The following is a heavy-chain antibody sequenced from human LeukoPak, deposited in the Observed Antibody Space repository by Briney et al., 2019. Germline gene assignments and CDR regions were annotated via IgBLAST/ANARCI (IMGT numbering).Heavy chain of an antibody. CDR2: ITGSGGST. D-gene: IGHD1-26*01. V-gene: IGHV3-23*01. Sequence: GGSLRLSCAASGFTFISYTMGWVRQAPGKGLEWVSTITGSGGSTSYADSVKGRFTISRDNSRSTLFLQMNSLRAEDTAVYYCAKKLVMGPTGGFDPWGRGTLVTVSS. CDR1: GFTFISYT. J-gene: IGHJ5*02. CDR3: AKKLVMGPTGGFDP.